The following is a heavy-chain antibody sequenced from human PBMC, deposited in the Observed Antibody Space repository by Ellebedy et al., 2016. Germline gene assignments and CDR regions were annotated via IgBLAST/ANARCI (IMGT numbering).Heavy chain of an antibody. CDR2: VSYDGSKE. D-gene: IGHD2-21*01. J-gene: IGHJ3*01. V-gene: IGHV3-30*03. CDR3: TRGLPGVAVWWYAFDV. Sequence: GESLKISXATSGFTFSTHGMHWVRQAPGKGLEWVALVSYDGSKEYYADSVRGRFNISRDNSMDTVYLQMNSLRVEDKATYYCTRGLPGVAVWWYAFDVWGQGTVVTVSS. CDR1: GFTFSTHG.